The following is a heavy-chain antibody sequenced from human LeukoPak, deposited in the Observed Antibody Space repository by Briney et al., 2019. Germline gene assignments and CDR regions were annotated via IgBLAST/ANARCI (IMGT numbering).Heavy chain of an antibody. CDR2: IYHSGST. J-gene: IGHJ6*03. V-gene: IGHV4-38-2*02. D-gene: IGHD3-10*02. CDR1: GYSLSSGYY. Sequence: SETLSLTCTVSGYSLSSGYYWGWIRQPPGKGLEWIGSIYHSGSTYYNPSLMSRVTISVDTSKNQFSLKLSSVTAADTAVYYCARDMLTISTHPAYYYYYMDVWGKGTTVTVSS. CDR3: ARDMLTISTHPAYYYYYMDV.